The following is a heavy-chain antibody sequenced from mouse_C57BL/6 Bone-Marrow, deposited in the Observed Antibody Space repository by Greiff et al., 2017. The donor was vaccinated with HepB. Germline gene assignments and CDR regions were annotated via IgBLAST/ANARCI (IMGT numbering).Heavy chain of an antibody. CDR2: INPNNGGT. D-gene: IGHD1-1*01. CDR3: ARGYYGSSYGRFDY. Sequence: VQLQQSGPELVKPGASVKISCKASGYTFTDYYMNWVKQSHGKSLEWIGDINPNNGGTSYNQKFKGKATLTVDKSSSTAYMELRSLTSEDSAVYYCARGYYGSSYGRFDYWGQGTTLTVSS. J-gene: IGHJ2*01. V-gene: IGHV1-26*01. CDR1: GYTFTDYY.